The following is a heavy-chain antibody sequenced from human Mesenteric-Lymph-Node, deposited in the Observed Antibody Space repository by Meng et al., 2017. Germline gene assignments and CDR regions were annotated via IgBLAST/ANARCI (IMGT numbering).Heavy chain of an antibody. Sequence: SETLSLTCTVSGYSISSGYYWGWIRQPPGKGLEWIGSIYHSGSTYYNPSLKSRVTISVDTSKNQFSLQLSSVPAADTAVYYCARDLWDSSGSDAFDIWGQGTMVTVSS. CDR1: GYSISSGYY. J-gene: IGHJ3*02. CDR2: IYHSGST. D-gene: IGHD3-22*01. CDR3: ARDLWDSSGSDAFDI. V-gene: IGHV4-38-2*02.